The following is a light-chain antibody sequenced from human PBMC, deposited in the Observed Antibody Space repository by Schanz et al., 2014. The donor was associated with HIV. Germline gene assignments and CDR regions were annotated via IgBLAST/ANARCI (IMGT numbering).Light chain of an antibody. J-gene: IGLJ2*01. CDR2: ATY. Sequence: QSVLTQPPSASGTPGQRVTISCSGSSSNIKMNAVNWYQHLPGMGPKLLIYATYNRPSGVPDRFFGSKSGTSASLAISGLRSDDEAHYYCATWDDSLNGVVFGGGTKVTVL. V-gene: IGLV1-44*01. CDR3: ATWDDSLNGVV. CDR1: SSNIKMNA.